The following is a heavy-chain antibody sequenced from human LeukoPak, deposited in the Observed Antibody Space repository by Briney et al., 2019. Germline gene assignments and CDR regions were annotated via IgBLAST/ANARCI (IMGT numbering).Heavy chain of an antibody. V-gene: IGHV3-23*01. CDR3: AKVLRYFDWFTFDS. J-gene: IGHJ4*02. CDR2: ISGSGGTT. D-gene: IGHD3-9*01. Sequence: HPGGSLRLSCAASGFTFSSYSMNWVRQAPGKGLEWVSGISGSGGTTYYADSVKGRFTIYRDKSKNTLYLQMNSLRAEDTAVYYCAKVLRYFDWFTFDSWGQGTLATVSS. CDR1: GFTFSSYS.